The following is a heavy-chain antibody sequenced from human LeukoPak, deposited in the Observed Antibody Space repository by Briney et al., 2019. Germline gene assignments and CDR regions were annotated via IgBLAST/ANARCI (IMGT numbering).Heavy chain of an antibody. V-gene: IGHV1-69*05. CDR2: IMPIFGTA. D-gene: IGHD4-17*01. J-gene: IGHJ5*02. Sequence: VKVSCKASGGTFNNSAISWVRQAPGQGLEWLGGIMPIFGTAEYAQKLQGRGTITKEETTRTVYMEMTSVTEEETGVYYCARDVHGDYGSGWFDPWGQGTLVSVSS. CDR3: ARDVHGDYGSGWFDP. CDR1: GGTFNNSA.